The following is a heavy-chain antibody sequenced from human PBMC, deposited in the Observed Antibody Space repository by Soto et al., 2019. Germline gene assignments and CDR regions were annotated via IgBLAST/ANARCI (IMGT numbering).Heavy chain of an antibody. CDR2: IYPGDSDT. CDR1: GYTFTSYW. CDR3: ARPLRHYYGSGSYYRTGALDT. D-gene: IGHD3-10*01. Sequence: GESLKISCRASGYTFTSYWIGWVRQMPGKGLEWMGIIYPGDSDTRYSPSFQGQVTISADKSISTAYLQWSSLKASDTAMYYCARPLRHYYGSGSYYRTGALDTWGQGTKVTVSS. J-gene: IGHJ3*02. V-gene: IGHV5-51*01.